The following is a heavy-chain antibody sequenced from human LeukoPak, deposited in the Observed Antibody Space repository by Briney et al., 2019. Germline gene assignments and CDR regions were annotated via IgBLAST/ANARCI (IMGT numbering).Heavy chain of an antibody. Sequence: GGSMRLSCAASGFTFSSYGMHWVRKAPGKGLEWVAFIRYEGSNKYYADSVKDRFTISRDNSKNTLYLQMNSLRAEDTAVYYCAKDSTSGRFLEWLLAGGGDYWGQGTLVTVSS. CDR2: IRYEGSNK. J-gene: IGHJ4*02. V-gene: IGHV3-30*02. CDR3: AKDSTSGRFLEWLLAGGGDY. CDR1: GFTFSSYG. D-gene: IGHD3-3*01.